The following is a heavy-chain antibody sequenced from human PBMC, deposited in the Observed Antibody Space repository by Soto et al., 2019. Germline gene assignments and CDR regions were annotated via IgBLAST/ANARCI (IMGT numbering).Heavy chain of an antibody. CDR3: AKDLVEYSSSAGMDV. CDR1: GFTFRSYA. V-gene: IGHV3-23*01. Sequence: RLSCAASGFTFRSYAMSWVRQAPGKGLEWVSAISGSGGSTYYADSVKGRFTISRDNSKNTLYLQMNSLRAEDTAVYYCAKDLVEYSSSAGMDVWGQGTTVTVSS. J-gene: IGHJ6*02. CDR2: ISGSGGST. D-gene: IGHD6-6*01.